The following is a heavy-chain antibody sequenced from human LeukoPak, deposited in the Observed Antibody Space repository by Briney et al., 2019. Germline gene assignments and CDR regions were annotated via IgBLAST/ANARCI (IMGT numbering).Heavy chain of an antibody. V-gene: IGHV1-69*13. CDR3: ARGYCSSTSCYYFDY. CDR2: IIPIFGTA. Sequence: ASVKVSCKASGDTFSSYAISWVRQAPGQGLEWMGGIIPIFGTANYAQKFQGRVTITADESTSTAYMELSSLRSEDTAVYYCARGYCSSTSCYYFDYWGQGTLVTVSS. D-gene: IGHD2-2*01. CDR1: GDTFSSYA. J-gene: IGHJ4*02.